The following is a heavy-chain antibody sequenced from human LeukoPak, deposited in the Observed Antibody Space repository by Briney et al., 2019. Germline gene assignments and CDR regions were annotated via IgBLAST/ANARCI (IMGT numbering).Heavy chain of an antibody. D-gene: IGHD3-3*01. CDR2: ISSSGNT. V-gene: IGHV4-39*02. Sequence: SETLSLTCTVSGGSTSSGNYYWRWIRQPPGKGLEWIGGISSSGNTYYNPSLKSRITISIDTSKNHFSLKLSSVTAADTAVYYCARLGAGPTYYDFWSGYSSFYFDYWGQGTLVTVSS. CDR1: GGSTSSGNYY. J-gene: IGHJ4*02. CDR3: ARLGAGPTYYDFWSGYSSFYFDY.